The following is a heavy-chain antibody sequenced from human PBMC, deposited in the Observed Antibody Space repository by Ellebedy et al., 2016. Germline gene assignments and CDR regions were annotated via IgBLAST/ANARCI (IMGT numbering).Heavy chain of an antibody. J-gene: IGHJ6*02. V-gene: IGHV3-48*01. CDR3: ARDPRGTLWFGELLSEYYYYGMDV. D-gene: IGHD3-10*01. Sequence: GGSLRLSCAASGFTFSSYGMHWVRQAPGKGLEWVSYISSSSSTIYYADSVKGRFTISRDNAKNSLYLQMNSLRAEDTAVYYCARDPRGTLWFGELLSEYYYYGMDVWGQGTTVTVSS. CDR2: ISSSSSTI. CDR1: GFTFSSYG.